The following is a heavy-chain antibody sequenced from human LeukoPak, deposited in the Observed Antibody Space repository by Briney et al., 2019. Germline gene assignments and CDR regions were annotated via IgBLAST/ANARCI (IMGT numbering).Heavy chain of an antibody. CDR3: ARSRWEQLVFDY. D-gene: IGHD1-26*01. J-gene: IGHJ4*02. Sequence: SETLSLTCTVSGGSISSYYWSWIRQPPGKGLEWIGYIYYSGSTNYNPSLKSRVTMSVDMSKNQFSLKLTSVTAADTAVYYCARSRWEQLVFDYWGQGTLVTVSS. CDR1: GGSISSYY. V-gene: IGHV4-59*12. CDR2: IYYSGST.